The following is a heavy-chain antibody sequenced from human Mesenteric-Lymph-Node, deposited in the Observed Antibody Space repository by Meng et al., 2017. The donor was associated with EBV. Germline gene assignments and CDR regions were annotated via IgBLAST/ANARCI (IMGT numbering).Heavy chain of an antibody. CDR1: GDSIISSNW. V-gene: IGHV4-4*02. CDR2: IHHSGST. D-gene: IGHD3-22*01. J-gene: IGHJ4*02. CDR3: ASTMIVVSQSFDS. Sequence: VQLQESGPGLVKHAVXXXXXCAVSGDSIISSNWWSWVRQPPGKGLEWIGEIHHSGSTNYNPSLKSRVTISVDTSKNQFSLTLSSVTAADTAVYYCASTMIVVSQSFDSWGQGTLVTVSS.